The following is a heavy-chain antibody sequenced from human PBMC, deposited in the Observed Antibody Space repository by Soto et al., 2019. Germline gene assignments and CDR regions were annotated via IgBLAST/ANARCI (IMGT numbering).Heavy chain of an antibody. D-gene: IGHD4-17*01. CDR2: ISYAGDT. Sequence: EVQLVESGGGLVQPGGSLRLSCAASGFSFSSYDMHWVRQGAGKGLEWVSGISYAGDTYYPASVKGRFTISREDAKNSLFLQLNTLRAGDTAVYYCARAYGADYYYGLDVWGQGTTVTVSS. V-gene: IGHV3-13*04. J-gene: IGHJ6*02. CDR1: GFSFSSYD. CDR3: ARAYGADYYYGLDV.